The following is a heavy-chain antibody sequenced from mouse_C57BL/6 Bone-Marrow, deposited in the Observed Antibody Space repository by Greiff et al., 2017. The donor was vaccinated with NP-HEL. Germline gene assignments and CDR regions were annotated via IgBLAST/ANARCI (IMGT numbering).Heavy chain of an antibody. V-gene: IGHV1-26*01. D-gene: IGHD1-1*01. CDR3: ARVGATTVEGYFDV. CDR2: INPNNGGT. J-gene: IGHJ1*03. Sequence: VQLKQSGPELVKPGASVKISCKASGYTFTDYYMNWVKQSHGKSLEWIGDINPNNGGTSYNQKFKGKATLTVDKSSSTAYMELRSLTSEDSAVYYCARVGATTVEGYFDVWGTGTTVTVSS. CDR1: GYTFTDYY.